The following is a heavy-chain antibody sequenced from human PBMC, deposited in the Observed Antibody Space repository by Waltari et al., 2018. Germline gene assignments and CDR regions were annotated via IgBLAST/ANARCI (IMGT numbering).Heavy chain of an antibody. V-gene: IGHV3-15*07. J-gene: IGHJ4*02. Sequence: EVQLVESGGGFVRPGGSLRLSCAVSGFTLRNSWMIWVRQAPGKGREGVGRMKSRADGGATDYAAPAKGRFSISRDDSQNTLYLDMNSLQIEDTAVYYCVIDITLIEPLGYWGQGALVTVSS. CDR3: VIDITLIEPLGY. CDR1: GFTLRNSW. D-gene: IGHD3-16*02. CDR2: MKSRADGGAT.